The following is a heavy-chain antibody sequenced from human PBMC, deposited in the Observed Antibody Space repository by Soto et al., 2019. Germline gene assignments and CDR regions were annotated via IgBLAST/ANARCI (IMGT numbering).Heavy chain of an antibody. D-gene: IGHD1-1*01. J-gene: IGHJ4*02. V-gene: IGHV4-30-4*01. Sequence: QVQLQESGPGLVKPSQTLSLTCTVSGGSITSGNHYWSWIRQHPGKGLEWLGAIYYSGSNYYNPSLKRRLSISIDTSKSPFSLKLSSVTAADTAVYYCAGAGNSYPRERGFDYWGQGILVTVSS. CDR3: AGAGNSYPRERGFDY. CDR2: IYYSGSN. CDR1: GGSITSGNHY.